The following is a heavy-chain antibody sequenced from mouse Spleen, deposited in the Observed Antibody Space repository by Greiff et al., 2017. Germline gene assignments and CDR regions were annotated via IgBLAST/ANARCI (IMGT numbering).Heavy chain of an antibody. Sequence: EVQVVESGGGLVKLGGSLKLSCAASGFTFSNYYMSWVRQTPEKRLEWVGSISNGGDSTYHPDSVRGRFTISRDNAKNTLYLQMSSLNSEDTAVYYCARESYYAMDYWGQGTSVTVSS. J-gene: IGHJ4*01. CDR3: ARESYYAMDY. CDR2: ISNGGDST. CDR1: GFTFSNYY. V-gene: IGHV5-12-1*01.